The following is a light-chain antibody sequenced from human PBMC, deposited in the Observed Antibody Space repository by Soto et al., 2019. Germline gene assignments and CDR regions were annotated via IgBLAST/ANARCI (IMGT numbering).Light chain of an antibody. CDR1: QSVYSY. Sequence: ETVMTHSPATLSVSLWERATLSCRASQSVYSYLAWYQQKPGQAPRLLIYGASSRAPGIPARFSGSGSGTEFTPTINSLQPEDFAVYYCQQRSNWPVTFGPGTKVDIK. J-gene: IGKJ3*01. V-gene: IGKV3-15*01. CDR3: QQRSNWPVT. CDR2: GAS.